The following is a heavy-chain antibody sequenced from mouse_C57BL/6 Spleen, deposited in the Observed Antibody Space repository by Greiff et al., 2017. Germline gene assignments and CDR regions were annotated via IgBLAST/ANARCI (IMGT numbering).Heavy chain of an antibody. D-gene: IGHD1-1*01. Sequence: VQLQQSGAELVRPGASVKLSCTASGFNIKDDYMHWVKQRPEQGLEWIGWIDPENGDTEYASKFQGKATITADTSSNTAYLQLSSLTSEDTAVYYCTTKSSPLDYWGQGTTLTVSS. CDR1: GFNIKDDY. CDR2: IDPENGDT. J-gene: IGHJ2*01. CDR3: TTKSSPLDY. V-gene: IGHV14-4*01.